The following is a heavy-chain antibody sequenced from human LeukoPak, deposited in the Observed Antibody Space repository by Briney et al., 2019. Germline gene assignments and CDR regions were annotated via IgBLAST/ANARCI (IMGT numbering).Heavy chain of an antibody. D-gene: IGHD1-26*01. CDR2: INPNSGVT. V-gene: IGHV1-2*02. Sequence: GASVKVSCKSSGYTFTGYYMHWVRQAPGQGLEWMGWINPNSGVTDFAQKFQGRVTMTRDTSISTAYMELSRLRSDDTAVYFCAREGAIRSGSYGYSFDYWGQGTPVTVSS. CDR1: GYTFTGYY. CDR3: AREGAIRSGSYGYSFDY. J-gene: IGHJ4*02.